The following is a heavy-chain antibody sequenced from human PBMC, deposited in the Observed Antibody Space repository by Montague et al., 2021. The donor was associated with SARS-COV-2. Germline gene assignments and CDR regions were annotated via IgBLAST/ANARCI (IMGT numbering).Heavy chain of an antibody. CDR1: GGSFSGYY. CDR3: ARGRIELSMIVVVMTGASYYMDV. Sequence: SETLSLTCAVYGGSFSGYYWTWIRQSPGKGLEWIAEINHSGTTNYNFNPSLRSRVTISVDTSKNQFSLKLRSVTAADTAVYYCARGRIELSMIVVVMTGASYYMDVWGKGTTVTVPS. CDR2: INHSGTT. D-gene: IGHD3-22*01. J-gene: IGHJ6*03. V-gene: IGHV4-34*01.